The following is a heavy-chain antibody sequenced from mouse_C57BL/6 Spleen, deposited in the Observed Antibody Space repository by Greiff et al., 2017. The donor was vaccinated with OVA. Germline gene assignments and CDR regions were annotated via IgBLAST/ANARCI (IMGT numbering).Heavy chain of an antibody. D-gene: IGHD1-1*01. J-gene: IGHJ4*01. CDR2: IYPRDGST. CDR1: GYTFTSYD. CDR3: AKEGDYYPHAMDY. Sequence: VQLQESGPELVKPGASVKLSCKASGYTFTSYDINWVKQRPGQGLEWIGWIYPRDGSTKYNEKFKGKATLTVDTSSSTAYMELHSLTSEDSAVYFCAKEGDYYPHAMDYWGQGTSVTVSS. V-gene: IGHV1-85*01.